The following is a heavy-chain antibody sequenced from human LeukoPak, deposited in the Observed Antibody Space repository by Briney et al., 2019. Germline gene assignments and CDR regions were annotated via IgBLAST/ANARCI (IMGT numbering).Heavy chain of an antibody. CDR3: ARDLGNYGMDV. Sequence: GGSLRLSCAASGFTFSSYSMNWVRRAPGKGLEWVSSISSSSSYIYYADSVKGRFTISRDNAKNSLYLQMNSLRAEDTAVYYRARDLGNYGMDVWGQGTTVTVSS. D-gene: IGHD1-26*01. CDR1: GFTFSSYS. J-gene: IGHJ6*02. V-gene: IGHV3-21*01. CDR2: ISSSSSYI.